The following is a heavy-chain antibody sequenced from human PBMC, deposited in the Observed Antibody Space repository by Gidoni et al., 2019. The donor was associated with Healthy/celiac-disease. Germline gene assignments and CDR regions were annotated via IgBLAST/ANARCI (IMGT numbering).Heavy chain of an antibody. V-gene: IGHV4-39*01. CDR3: ARRHLGYCSSTSCYGFDY. D-gene: IGHD2-2*01. CDR2: IYYSGST. Sequence: QLQLQESGPGLVKPSATLSLTCTVSGGSISSSSYSWGWIRQPPGKGLEWMGSIYYSGSTYYNPSLKSRVTISVDTSKNQFSLKLSSVTAADTAVYYCARRHLGYCSSTSCYGFDYWGQGTLVTVSS. J-gene: IGHJ4*02. CDR1: GGSISSSSYS.